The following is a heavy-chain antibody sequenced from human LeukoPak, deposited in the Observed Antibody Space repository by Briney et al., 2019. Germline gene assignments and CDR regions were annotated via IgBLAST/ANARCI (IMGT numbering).Heavy chain of an antibody. CDR3: ASGVGAFGY. Sequence: PSGTLSLTCTVSGGSISSGDYYWSWIRQPPGKGLEWIGYIYYSGSSYNPSLKSRASMSVDTSRNQFSLKLSSVTAADTAVYYCASGVGAFGYWGQGTLVTVPS. CDR2: IYYSGS. J-gene: IGHJ4*02. D-gene: IGHD1-26*01. CDR1: GGSISSGDYY. V-gene: IGHV4-30-4*01.